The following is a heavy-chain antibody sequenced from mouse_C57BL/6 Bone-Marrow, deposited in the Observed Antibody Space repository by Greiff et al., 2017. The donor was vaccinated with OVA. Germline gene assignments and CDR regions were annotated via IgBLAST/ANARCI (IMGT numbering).Heavy chain of an antibody. Sequence: VKLQESGAALVRPGTSVKMSCKASGYTFTNYWIGWAKQRPGHGLEWIGDIYPGGGYTNYNEKFKGKATLTADKSSSTAYMQFSSLTSEDSAIYYCARWSYAMDYWGQGTSVTVSS. V-gene: IGHV1-63*01. CDR2: IYPGGGYT. J-gene: IGHJ4*01. CDR3: ARWSYAMDY. CDR1: GYTFTNYW.